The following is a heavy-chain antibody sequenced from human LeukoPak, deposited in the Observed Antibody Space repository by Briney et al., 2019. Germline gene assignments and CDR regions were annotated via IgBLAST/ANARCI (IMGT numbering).Heavy chain of an antibody. CDR3: ARDFWTTVTTSDY. J-gene: IGHJ4*02. CDR1: GFTFSSYS. D-gene: IGHD4-17*01. V-gene: IGHV3-21*01. Sequence: PGGSLRLSCAASGFTFSSYSMNWVRQAPGKGLEWVSSISSSSSYIYYADSVEGRLTISRDNAKNSLYLQMNSLRAEDTAVYYCARDFWTTVTTSDYWGQGTLVTVSS. CDR2: ISSSSSYI.